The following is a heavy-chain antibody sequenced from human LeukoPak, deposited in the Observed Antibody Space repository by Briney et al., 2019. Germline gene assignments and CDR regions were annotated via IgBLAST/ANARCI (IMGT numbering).Heavy chain of an antibody. V-gene: IGHV4-34*01. CDR2: INHSGST. Sequence: SETLSLTCAVYGGSFSGYYWSWIRQPPGKGLEWIGEINHSGSTNYNPSLKSRVTISVDTSKNQFSPKLSSVTAADTAVYYCARERYSSGWYYMSPKLNWFDPWGQGTLVTVSS. CDR1: GGSFSGYY. D-gene: IGHD6-19*01. CDR3: ARERYSSGWYYMSPKLNWFDP. J-gene: IGHJ5*02.